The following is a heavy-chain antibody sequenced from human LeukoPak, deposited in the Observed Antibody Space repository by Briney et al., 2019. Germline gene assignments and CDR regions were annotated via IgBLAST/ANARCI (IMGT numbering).Heavy chain of an antibody. J-gene: IGHJ4*02. CDR3: AKGSPTSHCSIYSCYCDY. D-gene: IGHD2-2*01. Sequence: PGPSLRPACAVSGFTFSSYGTDCVRQAPGKGRGWIAGVSDSGGSTYYADSVKGRFTTSRDNSKNNLYFQMHSLRAEDTVVYYCAKGSPTSHCSIYSCYCDYGGQGTLVTVSS. CDR2: VSDSGGST. V-gene: IGHV3-23*01. CDR1: GFTFSSYG.